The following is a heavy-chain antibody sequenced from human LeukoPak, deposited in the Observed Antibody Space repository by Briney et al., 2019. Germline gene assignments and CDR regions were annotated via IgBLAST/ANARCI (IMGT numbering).Heavy chain of an antibody. Sequence: GGSLRLSCAASGFTFSSYTMNWVRQAPGKGLEWVSSISSSSSYIFYADSVKGRFTISRDNAKNSLYLQMNSLRVEDTAVYYCARDSGGGTGGYWGQGTLVTVSS. CDR1: GFTFSSYT. D-gene: IGHD2-8*02. J-gene: IGHJ4*02. V-gene: IGHV3-21*01. CDR2: ISSSSSYI. CDR3: ARDSGGGTGGY.